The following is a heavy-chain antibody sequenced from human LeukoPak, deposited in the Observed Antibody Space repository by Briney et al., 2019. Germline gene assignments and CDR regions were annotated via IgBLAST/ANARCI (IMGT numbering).Heavy chain of an antibody. Sequence: GGSLRLSCAASGFTFSSYGMHWVRQAPGKGLEWVAFIRYDGSNKYYADSVKGRFTISRDNSKNTLYLQMNSLRAEDTAVYYCAKDRSVLLWFGELFQPRDYWGQGTLVTVSS. CDR2: IRYDGSNK. CDR1: GFTFSSYG. J-gene: IGHJ4*02. D-gene: IGHD3-10*01. V-gene: IGHV3-30*02. CDR3: AKDRSVLLWFGELFQPRDY.